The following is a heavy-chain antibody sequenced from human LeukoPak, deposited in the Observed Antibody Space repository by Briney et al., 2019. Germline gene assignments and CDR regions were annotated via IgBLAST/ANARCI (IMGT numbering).Heavy chain of an antibody. CDR2: ISGSGGST. CDR3: AKAPYFIIVATMSY. V-gene: IGHV3-23*01. CDR1: GFTLSSYA. Sequence: PGGSLRLSCAASGFTLSSYAMSWVRQAPGKVLEWVSAISGSGGSTYYADSVKGRFTISRDNSKNTLYLQMNSLRAEDTAVYYCAKAPYFIIVATMSYWGQGTLVTVSS. D-gene: IGHD5-12*01. J-gene: IGHJ4*02.